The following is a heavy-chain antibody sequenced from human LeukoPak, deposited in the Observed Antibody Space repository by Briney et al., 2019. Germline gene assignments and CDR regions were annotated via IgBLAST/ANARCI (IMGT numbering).Heavy chain of an antibody. CDR3: ARDRGYDFWSGYYSYYFDY. D-gene: IGHD3-3*01. J-gene: IGHJ4*02. V-gene: IGHV1-2*04. CDR2: INPNSGGT. Sequence: ASVKVSCKASGYTFTGYYMHWVRQAPGQGLEWMGWINPNSGGTNYAQKFQGWVTMTRDTSISTAYMELRSLRSDDTAVYYCARDRGYDFWSGYYSYYFDYWGQGTLVTVSS. CDR1: GYTFTGYY.